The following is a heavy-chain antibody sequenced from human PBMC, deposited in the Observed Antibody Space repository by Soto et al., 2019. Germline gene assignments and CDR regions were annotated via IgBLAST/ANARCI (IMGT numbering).Heavy chain of an antibody. CDR1: GGSISSGGYY. CDR3: ARRVAAAGTGIYYYYGMDV. D-gene: IGHD6-13*01. J-gene: IGHJ6*02. CDR2: IYYSGST. V-gene: IGHV4-31*03. Sequence: QVQLQESGPGLVKPSQTLSLTCTVSGGSISSGGYYWSWIRQHPGKGLEWIGYIYYSGSTYYNPSLKSRVTISVDTSKNQFPLKLSSVTAADTAVYYCARRVAAAGTGIYYYYGMDVWGQGTTVTVSS.